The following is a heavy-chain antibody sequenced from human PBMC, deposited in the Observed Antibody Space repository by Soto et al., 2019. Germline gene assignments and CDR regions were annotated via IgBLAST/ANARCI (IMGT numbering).Heavy chain of an antibody. D-gene: IGHD3-3*01. J-gene: IGHJ6*02. CDR1: GFTFSSFG. V-gene: IGHV3-33*01. CDR3: ARDASYYSLWSRYSPSRNGMDV. CDR2: IWYDGSKK. Sequence: GGSLRLSCAASGFTFSSFGMHWVRQAPGKGLEWVSLIWYDGSKKSYGDSVKGRFTISRDNSRNTVYLQMNSLRADDTAVYYCARDASYYSLWSRYSPSRNGMDVWGQGTTVTVSS.